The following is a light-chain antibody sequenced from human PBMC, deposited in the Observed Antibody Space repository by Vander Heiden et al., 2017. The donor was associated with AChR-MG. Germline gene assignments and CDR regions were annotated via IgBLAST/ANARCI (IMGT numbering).Light chain of an antibody. V-gene: IGKV1-39*01. CDR1: QSISSY. CDR2: AAS. CDR3: QQSDSTSMYT. Sequence: DIQMTQSPSSLSASVGDRVTITCRASQSISSYLNWYQQKPGKAPKLLIYAASSLQSGVPSRFSGSGSGTDFTLTISSLQPEDFATYYCQQSDSTSMYTFGQETKLEIK. J-gene: IGKJ2*01.